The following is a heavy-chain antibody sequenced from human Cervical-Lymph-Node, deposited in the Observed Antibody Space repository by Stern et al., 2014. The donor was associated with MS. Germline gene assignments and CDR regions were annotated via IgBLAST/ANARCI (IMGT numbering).Heavy chain of an antibody. D-gene: IGHD3-16*01. J-gene: IGHJ4*02. CDR1: GFRFSDYT. CDR3: VRFGVAVGY. Sequence: VQLVESGGGVVKSGGSLRLSCAASGFRFSDYTMNWVRQAPGKGLEWVSSIKSFDHEVSYADSFKGRFTISRDNAEKSLYLQMNSLRPEDTAVYYCVRFGVAVGYLGQGTLVTVSS. V-gene: IGHV3-21*01. CDR2: IKSFDHEV.